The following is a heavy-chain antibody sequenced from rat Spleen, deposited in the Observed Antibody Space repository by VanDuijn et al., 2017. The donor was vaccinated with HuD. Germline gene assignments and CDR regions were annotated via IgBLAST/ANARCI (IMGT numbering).Heavy chain of an antibody. V-gene: IGHV2-43*01. CDR3: ARADVYYGFPDY. CDR2: IWTGGST. D-gene: IGHD1-6*01. Sequence: QVQLKESGPGLVQPSQTLSLTCTVSGFSLTNYHVSWVRQPPGKGLEWMGVIWTGGSTDYNSALKSRLSISRDTSKSQVFVKMNSLQTEDIATYYCARADVYYGFPDYWGQGVMVTVSS. CDR1: GFSLTNYH. J-gene: IGHJ2*01.